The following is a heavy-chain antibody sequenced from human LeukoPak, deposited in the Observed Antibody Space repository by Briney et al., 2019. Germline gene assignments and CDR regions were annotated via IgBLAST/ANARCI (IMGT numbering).Heavy chain of an antibody. J-gene: IGHJ4*02. Sequence: GGSLRLSCAASGFTFSTYGMHWVRQAPGKGLEWVAIISYDGNDKDYADSVRGRFTISRDNSKNTLSLQMNSLRGEDTAVYYCAKSTAPAGYYLDYWGQGILVTVSS. CDR3: AKSTAPAGYYLDY. V-gene: IGHV3-30*18. CDR1: GFTFSTYG. D-gene: IGHD2-2*01. CDR2: ISYDGNDK.